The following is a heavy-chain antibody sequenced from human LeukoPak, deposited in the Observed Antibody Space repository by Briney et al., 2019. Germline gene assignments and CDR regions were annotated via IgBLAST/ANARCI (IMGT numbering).Heavy chain of an antibody. Sequence: SETPSRTCTVSAGSISSHYCSCIRQHPAKELEGCGYIYYSGSTNYNPSLKSRVTISVDTSKNQFSLKLSSVTAADTAVYYCARDLRIAAAGTGWFDPWGQGTLVTASS. CDR2: IYYSGST. J-gene: IGHJ5*02. CDR1: AGSISSHY. CDR3: ARDLRIAAAGTGWFDP. D-gene: IGHD6-13*01. V-gene: IGHV4-59*11.